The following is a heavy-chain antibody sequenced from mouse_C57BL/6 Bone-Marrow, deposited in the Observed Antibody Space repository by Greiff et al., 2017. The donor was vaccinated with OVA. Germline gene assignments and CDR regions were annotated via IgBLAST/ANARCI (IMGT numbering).Heavy chain of an antibody. D-gene: IGHD1-1*01. CDR1: GYAFTNYL. J-gene: IGHJ1*03. CDR2: INPGSGGT. Sequence: VKLQQPGAELVKPGASVKLSCKASGYAFTNYLIEWVKQRPGQGLEWIGVINPGSGGTNYNEKFKGKATLTADKSSSTAYMQLSSLTSEDSAVYFCARRIVARYWYFDAWGTGTTVTVSS. CDR3: ARRIVARYWYFDA. V-gene: IGHV1-54*01.